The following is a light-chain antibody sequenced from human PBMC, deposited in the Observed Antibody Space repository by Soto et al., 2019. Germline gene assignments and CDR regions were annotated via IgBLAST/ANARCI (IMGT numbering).Light chain of an antibody. Sequence: DVQITQSPSTLSASVGDRVTITCRASQSISTWLAWYQQKPGKAPKLLIYKASSLEGGVPSRFSGSGSGTEFTLTIISLQPDDFATYYCQQYLNRWTFGQGTKVEIK. CDR2: KAS. J-gene: IGKJ1*01. V-gene: IGKV1-5*03. CDR1: QSISTW. CDR3: QQYLNRWT.